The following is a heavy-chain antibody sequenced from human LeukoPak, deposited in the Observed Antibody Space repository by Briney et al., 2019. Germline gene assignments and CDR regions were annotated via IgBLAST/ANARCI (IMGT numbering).Heavy chain of an antibody. V-gene: IGHV4-38-2*01. CDR1: GYSISSGYY. CDR3: ASQSPAHDY. CDR2: VYHSGNT. D-gene: IGHD2-2*01. Sequence: SETLSLTCAVSGYSISSGYYWGWIRQPPGKGLEWIGSVYHSGNTYYNPSLKSRVTISVDTSKNHFSLKLSSVTAADTAVYFCASQSPAHDYRGQGTLVTVSS. J-gene: IGHJ4*02.